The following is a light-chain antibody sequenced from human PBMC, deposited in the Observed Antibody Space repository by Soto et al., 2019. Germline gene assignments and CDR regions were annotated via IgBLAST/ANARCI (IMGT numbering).Light chain of an antibody. J-gene: IGLJ3*02. Sequence: QSVLTQPPSVSAAPGQKVTISCSGSSSNIGNNYVSWYQHLPGTAPKLLMYENDKRPSGIPDRFSGSKSGTSATLGIIGLQTGDEADYYCGTWDATLGAGVFGGGTKVTVL. CDR1: SSNIGNNY. V-gene: IGLV1-51*02. CDR3: GTWDATLGAGV. CDR2: END.